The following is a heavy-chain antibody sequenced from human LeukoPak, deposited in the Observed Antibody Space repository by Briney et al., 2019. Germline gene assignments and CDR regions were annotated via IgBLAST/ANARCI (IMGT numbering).Heavy chain of an antibody. CDR1: GYTFTRYG. Sequence: ASVKVSCKASGYTFTRYGINWVRQAPGQGLEWMGWISGYNEKTNYAQKFQGRVTMTTDTSTSTAYMELRRLRSDDTAVYYCARDPGSFLSGSGWLNWFEPWGQGTLVTVSS. D-gene: IGHD6-19*01. V-gene: IGHV1-18*01. CDR3: ARDPGSFLSGSGWLNWFEP. J-gene: IGHJ5*02. CDR2: ISGYNEKT.